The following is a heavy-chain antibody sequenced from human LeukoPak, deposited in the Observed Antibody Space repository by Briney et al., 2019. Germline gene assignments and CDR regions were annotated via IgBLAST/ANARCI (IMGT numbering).Heavy chain of an antibody. V-gene: IGHV4-59*11. J-gene: IGHJ4*02. CDR2: IYYSGST. CDR3: ARDSRHGGYDYDFDY. D-gene: IGHD5-12*01. Sequence: SETLSLTCTVSGGSISSHYWSWIRQPPGKGLEWIGYIYYSGSTNYNPSLKSRVTISVDTSKNQFSLKLSSVTAADTAVYYCARDSRHGGYDYDFDYRGPGTLVTVSS. CDR1: GGSISSHY.